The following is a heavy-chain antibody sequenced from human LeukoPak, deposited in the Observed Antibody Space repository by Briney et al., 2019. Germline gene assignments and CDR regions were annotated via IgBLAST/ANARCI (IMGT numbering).Heavy chain of an antibody. CDR3: ARAGKSQKGGNSNLYAFDI. V-gene: IGHV4-38-2*02. CDR1: GYSISSGYY. D-gene: IGHD4-23*01. J-gene: IGHJ3*02. CDR2: INHSGST. Sequence: PSETLSLTCTVSGYSISSGYYCGCIRQPPGEGLEWIGSINHSGSTYYNPSLKSRVTTSVDTSKKQFSLMLSSVTTAATAAYYCARAGKSQKGGNSNLYAFDIWGQGTMVTVSS.